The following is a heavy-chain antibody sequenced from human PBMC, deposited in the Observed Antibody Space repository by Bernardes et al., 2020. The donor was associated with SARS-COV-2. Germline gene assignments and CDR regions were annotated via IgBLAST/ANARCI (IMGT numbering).Heavy chain of an antibody. CDR2: IKSKSDGGTT. Sequence: GGSLRLSCVASGLTFNNVWMSWVRQAPGKGLEWVGRIKSKSDGGTTDYAAPVKGRFIISRDDSKNTLYMQMHSLKIDDTAMYYCTTAGVRWGQGTLVTVSS. V-gene: IGHV3-15*01. CDR1: GLTFNNVW. CDR3: TTAGVR. D-gene: IGHD2-21*01. J-gene: IGHJ4*02.